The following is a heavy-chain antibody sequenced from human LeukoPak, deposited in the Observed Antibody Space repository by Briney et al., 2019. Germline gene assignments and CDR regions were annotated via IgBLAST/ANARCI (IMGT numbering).Heavy chain of an antibody. J-gene: IGHJ4*02. V-gene: IGHV4-34*01. D-gene: IGHD3-10*01. CDR1: GASFSDYY. Sequence: PSATLSLTCAAYGASFSDYYWSWIRQPPGKGLEWIGEINHSGSTNYNPSLESRVTISVDTSKNQFSLKVTSVTAADTAVYYCARSAVEDYGSGSYNWGQGTLVTVSS. CDR3: ARSAVEDYGSGSYN. CDR2: INHSGST.